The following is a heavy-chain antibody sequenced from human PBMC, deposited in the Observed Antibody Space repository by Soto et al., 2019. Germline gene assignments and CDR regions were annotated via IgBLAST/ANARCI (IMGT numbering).Heavy chain of an antibody. CDR1: GFTFSNYS. Sequence: GGSLRLSCTASGFTFSNYSMNWVRQAPGKGLEWVSSISSDSSYIYYADSVKGRFTISRDNSKNTLYLQMNSLRAEDTAMYYCARDSNWGGAFDIWGQGTMVTVSS. CDR2: ISSDSSYI. D-gene: IGHD7-27*01. J-gene: IGHJ3*02. CDR3: ARDSNWGGAFDI. V-gene: IGHV3-21*04.